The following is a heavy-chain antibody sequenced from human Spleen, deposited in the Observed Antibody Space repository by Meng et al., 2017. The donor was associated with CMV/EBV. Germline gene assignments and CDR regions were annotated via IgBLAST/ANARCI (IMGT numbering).Heavy chain of an antibody. CDR3: ARESGGGGNFDY. D-gene: IGHD3-16*01. CDR1: RGSVSSSCYY. CDR2: IYYSGTT. Sequence: QWQESGPVLWKPSPPPSPPCPASRGSVSSSCYYWGWIRQPPGKGLEWIGHIYYSGTTYYNPSLKRRVIISVDMSKNQFSLNLSSVTAADTAVYYCARESGGGGNFDYWGQGTLVTVSS. V-gene: IGHV4-39*07. J-gene: IGHJ4*02.